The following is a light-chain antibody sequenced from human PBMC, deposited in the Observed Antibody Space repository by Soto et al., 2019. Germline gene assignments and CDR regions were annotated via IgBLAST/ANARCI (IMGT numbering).Light chain of an antibody. J-gene: IGLJ2*01. V-gene: IGLV1-40*01. Sequence: QSVLTQPPSASGAPGQRVTISCTGTTSNIGAPHAVHWYQQVPGTAPKLLVYDNNNRPSGVPDRFTCSKSGTSASLAITGLQAEDEADYFCLSFDNSLSRSVFGGGTKLTVL. CDR1: TSNIGAPHA. CDR3: LSFDNSLSRSV. CDR2: DNN.